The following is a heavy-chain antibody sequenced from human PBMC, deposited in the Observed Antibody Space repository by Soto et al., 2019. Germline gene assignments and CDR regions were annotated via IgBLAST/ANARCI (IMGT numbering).Heavy chain of an antibody. CDR1: GFTFSSYA. J-gene: IGHJ4*02. CDR2: ISYDGSNK. V-gene: IGHV3-30-3*01. CDR3: ARGALFGELPFDY. Sequence: QVQLVESGGGVVQPGRSLRLSCAASGFTFSSYAMHWVRQAPGKGLEWVAGISYDGSNKYYADSVKGRFTISRDNSKNTLYLQMNSLRAEDTAVYYCARGALFGELPFDYWGQGTLVTVSS. D-gene: IGHD3-10*02.